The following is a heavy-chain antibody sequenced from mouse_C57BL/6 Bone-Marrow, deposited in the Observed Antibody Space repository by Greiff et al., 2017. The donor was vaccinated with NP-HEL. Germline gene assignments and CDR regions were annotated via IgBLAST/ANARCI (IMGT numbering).Heavy chain of an antibody. V-gene: IGHV5-4*01. CDR2: ISDGGSYT. CDR3: ARDRVTGSDY. Sequence: EVKLQESGGGLVKPGGSLKLSCAASGFTFSSYAMSWVRQTPEKRLEWVATISDGGSYTYYPDNVKGRFTISRDNAKNNLYLQMSHLKSEDTAMYYCARDRVTGSDYWGQGTTLTVSS. D-gene: IGHD4-1*01. J-gene: IGHJ2*01. CDR1: GFTFSSYA.